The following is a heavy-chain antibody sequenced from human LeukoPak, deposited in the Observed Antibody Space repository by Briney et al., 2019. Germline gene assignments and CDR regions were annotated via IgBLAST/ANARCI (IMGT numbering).Heavy chain of an antibody. CDR1: GYTFTGYY. J-gene: IGHJ6*02. CDR2: ISPNSGGT. CDR3: ARGLLDIVVVPAAFRNYYYGMDV. Sequence: ASVKVSCKASGYTFTGYYMHWVRQAPGQGLEWMGRISPNSGGTNYAQKFQGRVTMTRDTSISTAYMELSRLRSDDTAVYYCARGLLDIVVVPAAFRNYYYGMDVWGQGTTVTVSS. D-gene: IGHD2-2*03. V-gene: IGHV1-2*06.